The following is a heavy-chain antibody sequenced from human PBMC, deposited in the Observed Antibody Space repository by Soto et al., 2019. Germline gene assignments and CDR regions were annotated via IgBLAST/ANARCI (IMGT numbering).Heavy chain of an antibody. D-gene: IGHD3-3*01. CDR2: ISSSGSTL. J-gene: IGHJ5*02. V-gene: IGHV3-48*03. Sequence: EVQLVESGGGVVQPGGSLRLSGAASGFTFRSYEMNWVRQAPGQGLEWVSDISSSGSTLYYADSVKGRFTVSIDNAKSSLYLQMHSLRAKDTTMYYCAREPFWSGTSSDQVGWLEPWGQGTLVVV. CDR3: AREPFWSGTSSDQVGWLEP. CDR1: GFTFRSYE.